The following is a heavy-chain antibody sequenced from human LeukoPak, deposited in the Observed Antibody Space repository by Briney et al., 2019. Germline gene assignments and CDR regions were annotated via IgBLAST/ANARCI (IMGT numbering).Heavy chain of an antibody. V-gene: IGHV1-18*01. Sequence: GASVKVSCKASGYTFTRYGISWVRQATGQGLEWMGWNSAYNGNTNYAQKLQGRVTMTTDTSTSTAYLELRGLRSDDTAVYYCALIPSGPSGTVDYWGQGTLVTVSS. J-gene: IGHJ4*02. CDR1: GYTFTRYG. D-gene: IGHD6-13*01. CDR3: ALIPSGPSGTVDY. CDR2: NSAYNGNT.